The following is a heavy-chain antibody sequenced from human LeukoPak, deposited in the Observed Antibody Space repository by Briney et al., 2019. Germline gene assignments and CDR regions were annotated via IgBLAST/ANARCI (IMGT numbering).Heavy chain of an antibody. J-gene: IGHJ6*03. CDR2: ISYDGSNK. CDR3: ARAVYSSSWYSFYYYYMDV. Sequence: GGSLRLSCAASGFTFSSYAMHWVRQAPGKGLEWVAVISYDGSNKYYADSVKGRFTISRDNSKNTLYLQMNSLRAEDTAVYYCARAVYSSSWYSFYYYYMDVWGKGTTVTVSS. CDR1: GFTFSSYA. D-gene: IGHD6-13*01. V-gene: IGHV3-30-3*01.